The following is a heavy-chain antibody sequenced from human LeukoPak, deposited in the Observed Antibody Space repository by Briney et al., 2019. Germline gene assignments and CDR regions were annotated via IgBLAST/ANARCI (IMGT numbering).Heavy chain of an antibody. CDR1: GGSISSSNW. D-gene: IGHD3-10*01. V-gene: IGHV4-39*01. J-gene: IGHJ4*02. CDR3: ARSEYGSGSYYLDY. CDR2: IYYSGST. Sequence: PSGTLSLTCTVSGGSISSSNWWSWVRQPPGKGLEWIGSIYYSGSTYYNPSLKSRVTISVDTSKNQFSLKLSSVTAADTAVYYCARSEYGSGSYYLDYWGQGTLVTVSS.